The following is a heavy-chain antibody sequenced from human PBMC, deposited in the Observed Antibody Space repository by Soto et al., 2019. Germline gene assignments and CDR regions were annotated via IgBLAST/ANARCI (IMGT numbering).Heavy chain of an antibody. CDR1: GYTFTGYY. CDR3: ERDVWYSSSWSNWFDP. Sequence: ASVKVSCKASGYTFTGYYMHWVRQAPGQGLEWMGWINPNSGGTNYAQKFQGWVTMTRDTSISTAYMELSRLRSDDTAVYYCERDVWYSSSWSNWFDPWGQGTLVTVSS. D-gene: IGHD6-13*01. J-gene: IGHJ5*02. V-gene: IGHV1-2*04. CDR2: INPNSGGT.